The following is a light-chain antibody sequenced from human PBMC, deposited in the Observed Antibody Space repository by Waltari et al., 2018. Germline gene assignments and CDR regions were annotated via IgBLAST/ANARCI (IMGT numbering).Light chain of an antibody. Sequence: NFMLTQPHSVSESPGRTVTISCTRSSGSIASTNVQWYQQRPGSAPTTVIYEDDQRPSGVPDRFSGSIDSSSNSASLTISGLKTEDEADYYCQSYHAGNPWVFGGGTRLTVV. CDR2: EDD. CDR1: SGSIASTN. CDR3: QSYHAGNPWV. J-gene: IGLJ3*02. V-gene: IGLV6-57*03.